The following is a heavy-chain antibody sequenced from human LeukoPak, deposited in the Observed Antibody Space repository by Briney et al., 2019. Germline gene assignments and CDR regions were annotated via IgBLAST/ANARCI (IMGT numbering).Heavy chain of an antibody. CDR1: GGSVSSGSYY. CDR2: IYYSGST. J-gene: IGHJ6*04. CDR3: ARDSSYVDTANYYYGMDV. Sequence: KPSETLSLTCTVSGGSVSSGSYYWSWIRQPPGKGLEWIGYIYYSGSTNYNPSLKSRVTISVDTSKNQFSLKLSSVTAADTAVYYCARDSSYVDTANYYYGMDVWGKGTTVTVSS. D-gene: IGHD5-18*01. V-gene: IGHV4-61*01.